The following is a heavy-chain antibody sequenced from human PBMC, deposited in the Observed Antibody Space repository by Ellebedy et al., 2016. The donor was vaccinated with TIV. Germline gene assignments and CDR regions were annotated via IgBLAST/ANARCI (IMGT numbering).Heavy chain of an antibody. CDR1: GFTFSSYG. CDR2: ISYDGNDK. CDR3: AKGGVPRNY. V-gene: IGHV3-30*18. D-gene: IGHD3-10*01. Sequence: GESLKISXAASGFTFSSYGMYWVRQAPGKRLEWVAVISYDGNDKVYADSVKGRFTISRDNSKNTLYLQMNSLRGEDTAVYYCAKGGVPRNYWGQGTLVTVSS. J-gene: IGHJ4*02.